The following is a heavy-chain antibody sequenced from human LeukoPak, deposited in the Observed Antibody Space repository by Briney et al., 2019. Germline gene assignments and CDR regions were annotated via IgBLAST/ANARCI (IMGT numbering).Heavy chain of an antibody. Sequence: GASVKVSCKASGYTFTSYGISWVRQAPGQGLEWMGWISAYNGNTNYAQKFQGRVTITADESTSTAYMELSSLRSEDTAVYYCARGRMVTGGSYDYWGQGTLVTVSS. CDR2: ISAYNGNT. CDR1: GYTFTSYG. D-gene: IGHD1-26*01. J-gene: IGHJ4*02. CDR3: ARGRMVTGGSYDY. V-gene: IGHV1-18*01.